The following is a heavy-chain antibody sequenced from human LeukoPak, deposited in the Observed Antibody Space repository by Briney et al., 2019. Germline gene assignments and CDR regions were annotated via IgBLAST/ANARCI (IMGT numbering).Heavy chain of an antibody. D-gene: IGHD3-9*01. V-gene: IGHV1-2*02. CDR3: ARVSYYDILTGYSDDAFDI. J-gene: IGHJ3*02. CDR2: INPNSGGT. Sequence: ASVKVSCKASGYTFTSYYMHWVRQAPGQGLEWMGWINPNSGGTNYAQKFQGRVTMTRDTSISTAYMELSRLRSDDTAVYYCARVSYYDILTGYSDDAFDIWGQGTMVTVSS. CDR1: GYTFTSYY.